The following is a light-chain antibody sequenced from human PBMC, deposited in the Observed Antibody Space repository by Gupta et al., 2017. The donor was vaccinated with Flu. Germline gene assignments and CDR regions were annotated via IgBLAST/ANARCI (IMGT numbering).Light chain of an antibody. CDR1: KLGDRY. J-gene: IGLJ2*01. Sequence: GHKLGDRYACWYQQKPGQSPLLVIYEDNKRPSGIPERFSGSNSGNTATLTISGTQAMDEADYYCQAWDTSTAHVVFGGGTKLTVL. CDR3: QAWDTSTAHVV. V-gene: IGLV3-1*01. CDR2: EDN.